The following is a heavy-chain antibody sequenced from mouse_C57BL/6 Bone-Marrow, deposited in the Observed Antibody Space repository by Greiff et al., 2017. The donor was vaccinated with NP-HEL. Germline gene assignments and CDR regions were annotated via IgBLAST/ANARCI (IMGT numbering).Heavy chain of an antibody. CDR2: INPNNGGT. CDR1: GYTFTDYY. Sequence: EVQLQQSGPELVKPGASVKISCKASGYTFTDYYMNWVKQSHGKSLEWIGDINPNNGGTSYNQKFKGKATLTVDKSSSTAYMELRSLTSEDSAVYYCASHYYGSSWFAYWGQGTTLTVSS. D-gene: IGHD1-1*01. J-gene: IGHJ2*01. CDR3: ASHYYGSSWFAY. V-gene: IGHV1-26*01.